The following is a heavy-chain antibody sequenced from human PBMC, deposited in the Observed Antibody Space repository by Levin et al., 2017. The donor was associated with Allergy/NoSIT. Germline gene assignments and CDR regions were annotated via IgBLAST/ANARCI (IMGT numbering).Heavy chain of an antibody. CDR1: GFTVSSHY. V-gene: IGHV3-53*01. D-gene: IGHD3-10*01. J-gene: IGHJ4*02. CDR2: IYSGGST. CDR3: ARENYGGGY. Sequence: GESLKISCAASGFTVSSHYMSWVRQAPGKGLEWVSIIYSGGSTYYADSVKGRFTISRDNSKNTLYLQMNSLRAEDTAVYYCARENYGGGYWGQGTLVTVSS.